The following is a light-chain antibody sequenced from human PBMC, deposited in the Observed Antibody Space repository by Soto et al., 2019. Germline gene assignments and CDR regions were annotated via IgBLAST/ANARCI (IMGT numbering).Light chain of an antibody. CDR3: QQYNTYST. CDR1: QSISRW. Sequence: DIQMTQSPSTLSASVGDRVTITCRASQSISRWLGWYPQKPGKAPKALIYDASTLRSGVPSRFSGGGSGTEFTLTISSLQPDDFATYYCQQYNTYSTFGQGTRLEIK. V-gene: IGKV1-5*01. CDR2: DAS. J-gene: IGKJ5*01.